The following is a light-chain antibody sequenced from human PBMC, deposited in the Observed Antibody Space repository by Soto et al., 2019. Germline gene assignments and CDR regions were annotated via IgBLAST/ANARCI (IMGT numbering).Light chain of an antibody. J-gene: IGLJ1*01. CDR2: ENN. CDR1: SSNIGNNY. V-gene: IGLV1-51*02. Sequence: QSVLTQPPSVSAAPGQKVTISCSGSSSNIGNNYVSWYQQLPGTAPKLLIYENNKRPSGIPDRFSGSKSGTSATLGITGLQIGDEAHYYCRTLDNSLSVHVFAPGTKLTVL. CDR3: RTLDNSLSVHV.